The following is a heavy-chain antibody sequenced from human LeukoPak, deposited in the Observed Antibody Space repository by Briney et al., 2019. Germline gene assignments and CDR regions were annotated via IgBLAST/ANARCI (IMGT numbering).Heavy chain of an antibody. Sequence: SETLSLTCTVSGGSISSSSYYWGWIRQPPGKGREWIGRIYYSGSTYYNPSLKSRATVSVDTSKNQFSRKVGSVTAAATAVYYSPRLPALRVLQPWFDPCGQGNLVTASS. CDR3: PRLPALRVLQPWFDP. D-gene: IGHD1-1*01. J-gene: IGHJ5*02. V-gene: IGHV4-39*01. CDR2: IYYSGST. CDR1: GGSISSSSYY.